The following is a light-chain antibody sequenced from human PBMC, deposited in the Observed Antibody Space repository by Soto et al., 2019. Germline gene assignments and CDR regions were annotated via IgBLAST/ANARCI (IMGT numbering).Light chain of an antibody. CDR3: CRLTTSHTYV. J-gene: IGLJ1*01. CDR2: HVT. V-gene: IGLV2-14*03. CDR1: SSDIGHYDY. Sequence: QSALTQPASVSGSPGQSITISCTGTSSDIGHYDYVSWYQQHPGKAPKLMIYHVTYRPSGVSNRYCGSKSGNSASLTISGLQADDYADYYYCRLTTSHTYVLASGTKFTVL.